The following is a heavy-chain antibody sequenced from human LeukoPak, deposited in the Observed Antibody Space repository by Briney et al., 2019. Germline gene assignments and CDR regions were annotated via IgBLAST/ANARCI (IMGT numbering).Heavy chain of an antibody. D-gene: IGHD5-12*01. V-gene: IGHV3-23*01. CDR2: ISPSGGST. Sequence: GGSLRLSCTTSGLTFSNCVMTWVRQSPGKGLEWVSSISPSGGSTFYADSVKGRFAISRDNSKNTLYLQMSSLGAEDTAAYYCAGGYSDYDFFDSWGQGALVTVSS. CDR1: GLTFSNCV. J-gene: IGHJ4*02. CDR3: AGGYSDYDFFDS.